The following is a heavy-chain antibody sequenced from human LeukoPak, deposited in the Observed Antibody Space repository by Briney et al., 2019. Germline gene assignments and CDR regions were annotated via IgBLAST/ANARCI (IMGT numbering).Heavy chain of an antibody. CDR2: MNSDGSST. Sequence: GGSLRLSCAASGFTFSTYRMHWVRQGPGKGLVWVSGMNSDGSSTVYADSVKGRFTISRDNAKNTLYLQMNSLRAEDTAVYYCAKGESSSWFDWGQGILVTVSS. V-gene: IGHV3-74*01. CDR1: GFTFSTYR. J-gene: IGHJ4*02. D-gene: IGHD6-13*01. CDR3: AKGESSSWFD.